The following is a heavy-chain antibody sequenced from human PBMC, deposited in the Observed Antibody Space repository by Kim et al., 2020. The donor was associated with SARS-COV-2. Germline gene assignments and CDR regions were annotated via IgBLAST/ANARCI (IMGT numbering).Heavy chain of an antibody. CDR3: ARFGFWSGYYSLDY. D-gene: IGHD3-3*01. V-gene: IGHV4-34*01. CDR1: GGSFSGYY. CDR2: INHSGST. J-gene: IGHJ4*02. Sequence: SETLSLTCAVYGGSFSGYYWSWIRQPPGKGLEWIGEINHSGSTNYNPSLKSRVTISVDTSKNQFSLKLSSVTAADTAVYYCARFGFWSGYYSLDYWGQGTLVTVSS.